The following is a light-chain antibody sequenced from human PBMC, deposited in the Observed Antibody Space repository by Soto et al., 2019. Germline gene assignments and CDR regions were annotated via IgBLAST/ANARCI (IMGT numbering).Light chain of an antibody. CDR1: ESICGS. J-gene: IGKJ1*01. CDR2: AAS. V-gene: IGKV3-15*01. Sequence: EIVMTQSPATLSVSPGERATFSCRASESICGSLAWYQQKRGQAPRLLIYAASTRATGIPARFSGSGSGTDFTLTVSTLQSEDIAVYYCEQYQKWPPTFGQGTKVEVK. CDR3: EQYQKWPPT.